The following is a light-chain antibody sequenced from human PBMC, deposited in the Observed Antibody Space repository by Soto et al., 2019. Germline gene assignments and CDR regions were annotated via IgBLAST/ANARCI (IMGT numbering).Light chain of an antibody. Sequence: DIQMTQSPSSLSASVGDRVTITCRASQSISSYLNWYQQKPGKAPKLLIYAASSLQSGVPSRFSGSGSGTDFNPTISRLQPEDFATYYCQQSYSTPRTFGQGTKVEIK. CDR3: QQSYSTPRT. V-gene: IGKV1-39*01. CDR2: AAS. CDR1: QSISSY. J-gene: IGKJ1*01.